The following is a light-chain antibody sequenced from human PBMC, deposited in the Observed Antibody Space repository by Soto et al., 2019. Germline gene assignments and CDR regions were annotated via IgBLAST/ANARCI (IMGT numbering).Light chain of an antibody. CDR3: QQSYDSPVT. CDR2: AAS. Sequence: DIPMTQSPSSLSASVGDRVTITCRASQSISNFLSWYQHRPGKAPKLLIYAASTLQSGVPSRFSGSGSGTDFTLTISSVQPEDFAAYYCQQSYDSPVTFGQGTRLDIK. J-gene: IGKJ5*01. V-gene: IGKV1-39*01. CDR1: QSISNF.